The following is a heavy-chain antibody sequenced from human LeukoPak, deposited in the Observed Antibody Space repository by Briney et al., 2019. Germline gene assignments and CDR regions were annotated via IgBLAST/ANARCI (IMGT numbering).Heavy chain of an antibody. Sequence: GSLRLSCAASGFTFSDSWMSWVRQAPGKGLEWVANMYQDGSEKDYVDSVKGRFTISRDNARNSLYLQMGSLRAEDTAVYYCATYTHWVAGDVWGQGTTVTVSS. CDR1: GFTFSDSW. CDR2: MYQDGSEK. V-gene: IGHV3-7*01. D-gene: IGHD3-16*01. CDR3: ATYTHWVAGDV. J-gene: IGHJ6*02.